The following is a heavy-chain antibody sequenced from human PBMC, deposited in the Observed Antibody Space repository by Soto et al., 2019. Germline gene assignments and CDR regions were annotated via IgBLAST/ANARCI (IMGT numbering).Heavy chain of an antibody. V-gene: IGHV1-69*01. CDR2: IIPIFGTT. Sequence: QVQLVQSGAEVKKPGSSVKVSCKASGGTFSTYAITWVRQAPGQGLEWLGGIIPIFGTTDYARKFQGRVKITAAESTSTVFIELSRLASEETAVDYCARGVGAYYFDYWGQGTLVTVSS. CDR3: ARGVGAYYFDY. CDR1: GGTFSTYA. J-gene: IGHJ4*02. D-gene: IGHD1-26*01.